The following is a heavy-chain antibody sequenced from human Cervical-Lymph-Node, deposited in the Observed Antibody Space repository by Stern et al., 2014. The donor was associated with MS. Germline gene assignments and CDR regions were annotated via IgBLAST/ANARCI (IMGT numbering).Heavy chain of an antibody. V-gene: IGHV3-30*03. CDR1: GFTFTDYA. J-gene: IGHJ4*02. Sequence: VQLVESGGGVVQPGRSLRLSCAASGFTFTDYAMHWVRQAPGKGLEWVAIISYDGNDDWYPDSVKGRFTISRDNSNNTLYLQMNSLRAEDTAVYYCARDRRCSVTTCYGPMDFWGQGTLVIVSS. D-gene: IGHD2-2*01. CDR3: ARDRRCSVTTCYGPMDF. CDR2: ISYDGNDD.